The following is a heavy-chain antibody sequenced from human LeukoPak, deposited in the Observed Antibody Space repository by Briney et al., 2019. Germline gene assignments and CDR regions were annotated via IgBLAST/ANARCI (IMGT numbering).Heavy chain of an antibody. J-gene: IGHJ4*02. CDR3: ARDLTMAGRDLEY. V-gene: IGHV3-11*01. Sequence: GGSLRLSCAASGIAFRNYYMDWIRQAPGKGLEWVAYISNSGTIIYYAESVKGRFTISRDNAKNSLYLQMNSLRAEDTALYYCARDLTMAGRDLEYWGQGTLVTVSS. D-gene: IGHD1/OR15-1a*01. CDR2: ISNSGTII. CDR1: GIAFRNYY.